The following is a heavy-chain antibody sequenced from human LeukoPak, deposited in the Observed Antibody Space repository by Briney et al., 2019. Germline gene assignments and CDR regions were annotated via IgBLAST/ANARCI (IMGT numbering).Heavy chain of an antibody. V-gene: IGHV4-4*07. CDR2: IYTSGST. CDR1: GASINSYY. J-gene: IGHJ4*02. Sequence: SETLSLTCTVSGASINSYYWSWIRQPAGKGLEWIGRIYTSGSTNYNPSLKSRVTMSVDTSKNQFSLKLSSVTAADTAVYYCAKDIRWGSGLSYWGQGTLVTVSS. CDR3: AKDIRWGSGLSY. D-gene: IGHD6-19*01.